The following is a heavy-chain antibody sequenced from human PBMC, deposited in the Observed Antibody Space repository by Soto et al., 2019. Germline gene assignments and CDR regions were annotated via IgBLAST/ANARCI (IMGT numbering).Heavy chain of an antibody. CDR2: IWYDGSNK. CDR3: ARSAPNYDFWSGYPPDDY. Sequence: QVQLVESGGGVVQPGRSLRLSCAASGFTFSSYGMHWVRQAPGKGLEWVAVIWYDGSNKYYADSVKGRFTISRDNSKNTLYLQMNSLRAEDTAVYYCARSAPNYDFWSGYPPDDYWGQGTLVTVSS. J-gene: IGHJ4*02. CDR1: GFTFSSYG. V-gene: IGHV3-33*01. D-gene: IGHD3-3*01.